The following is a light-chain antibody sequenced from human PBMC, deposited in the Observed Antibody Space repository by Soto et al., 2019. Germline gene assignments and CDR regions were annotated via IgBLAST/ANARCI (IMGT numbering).Light chain of an antibody. V-gene: IGLV1-40*01. Sequence: QSVLTQPPSVSGAPGQRVTISCTGSSSNIGAGYDVHWYQQLPGTAPKLLIYGNSNRPSGVPDRFSGSKSGTSASLALTGLQAEDEADYSCQSYDKRLTAYVFGTGTKLTVL. CDR3: QSYDKRLTAYV. CDR1: SSNIGAGYD. CDR2: GNS. J-gene: IGLJ1*01.